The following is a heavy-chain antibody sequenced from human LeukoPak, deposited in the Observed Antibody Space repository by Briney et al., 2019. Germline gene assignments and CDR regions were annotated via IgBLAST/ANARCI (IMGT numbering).Heavy chain of an antibody. D-gene: IGHD6-19*01. CDR2: IYHSGST. CDR1: GYSISSGYY. J-gene: IGHJ5*02. CDR3: ARDRAVAGINWFDP. V-gene: IGHV4-38-2*02. Sequence: SETLSLTCTVSGYSISSGYYWGWIRQPPGEGLEWIGSIYHSGSTYYNPSLKSRVTISVDTSKNQFSLKLSSVTAADTAVYYCARDRAVAGINWFDPWGQGTLVTVSS.